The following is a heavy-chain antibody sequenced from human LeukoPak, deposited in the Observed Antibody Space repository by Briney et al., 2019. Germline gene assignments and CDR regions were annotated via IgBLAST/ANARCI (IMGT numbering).Heavy chain of an antibody. Sequence: PSETLSLTCTVSGGSISSYYWSWIRQPPGKGLEWIGYIYYSGSTNYNPSLKSRVTISVDTSKNQFSLKLSSVTAADTAVYYCARGTRMGVGELGKGYYYYYYMDVWGKGTTVTVSS. V-gene: IGHV4-59*01. D-gene: IGHD3-10*01. CDR1: GGSISSYY. CDR2: IYYSGST. J-gene: IGHJ6*03. CDR3: ARGTRMGVGELGKGYYYYYYMDV.